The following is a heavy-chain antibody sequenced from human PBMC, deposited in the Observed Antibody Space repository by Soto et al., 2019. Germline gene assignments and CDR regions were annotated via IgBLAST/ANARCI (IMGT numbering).Heavy chain of an antibody. J-gene: IGHJ4*02. Sequence: GGSLRLSCAASGFTFSRYALRWVRQAPVKVLEWVSAISGSGGSTYYADSVKGRFTISRDNSKNTLYLQMNSLRAEETAVYYCANLPRGGGQQLRNERIDYWGQGTLVTVSS. V-gene: IGHV3-23*01. CDR3: ANLPRGGGQQLRNERIDY. CDR1: GFTFSRYA. D-gene: IGHD6-13*01. CDR2: ISGSGGST.